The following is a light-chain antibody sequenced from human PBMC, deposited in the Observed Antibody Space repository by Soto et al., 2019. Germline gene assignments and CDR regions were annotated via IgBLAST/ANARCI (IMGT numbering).Light chain of an antibody. CDR3: STWDDSQVI. J-gene: IGLJ7*01. CDR2: SDD. CDR1: SSSIESNY. Sequence: QSVLTQPPSASGTPGQRVTISCSGSSSSIESNYVYWYQHLPGTAPKLLIYSDDQRPSGVPDRFSDSKSGTSASLAISGLRSEDEGDYYCSTWDDSQVIFGGGTQLTVL. V-gene: IGLV1-47*02.